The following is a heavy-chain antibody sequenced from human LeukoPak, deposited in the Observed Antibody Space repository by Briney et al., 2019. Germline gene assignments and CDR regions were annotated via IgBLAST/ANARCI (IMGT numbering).Heavy chain of an antibody. CDR3: ARRGYHDSSGHDY. J-gene: IGHJ4*02. CDR1: GFTFSSYA. CDR2: ISGRSADI. V-gene: IGHV3-21*06. D-gene: IGHD3-22*01. Sequence: GGSLRLSCAASGFTFSSYAMNWVRQAPGKGLEWVSSISGRSADIYYADSVKGRFTISRDNAKNSVFLQMNNLRVEDTAIYYCARRGYHDSSGHDYWGQGTPVTVSS.